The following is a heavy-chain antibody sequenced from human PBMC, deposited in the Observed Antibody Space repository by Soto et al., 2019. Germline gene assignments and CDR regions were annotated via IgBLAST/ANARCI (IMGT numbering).Heavy chain of an antibody. CDR1: GGSISNYY. J-gene: IGHJ5*02. CDR2: VYYSGST. D-gene: IGHD3-9*01. Sequence: SETLSLTCTVSGGSISNYYWTWVRQPPGKGLEWIGYVYYSGSTNYNPSLESRVTISIDASKNQFSLKMKSVTAADTAVYYCVRDYLLTGFDPWGQGALVTVSS. CDR3: VRDYLLTGFDP. V-gene: IGHV4-59*01.